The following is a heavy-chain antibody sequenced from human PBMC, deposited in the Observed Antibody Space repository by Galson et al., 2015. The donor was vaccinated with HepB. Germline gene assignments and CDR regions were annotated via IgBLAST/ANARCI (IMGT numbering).Heavy chain of an antibody. CDR1: GDSVSSNSAS. Sequence: CAISGDSVSSNSASWNWIRQSPPRGLEWLGRTYYRSKWYNDYAVSVKSRIIINPDTSKNQFSLQLKSVTPEDTAVYYCASQDGHIWGQGTLVTVSA. J-gene: IGHJ4*02. D-gene: IGHD4-17*01. V-gene: IGHV6-1*01. CDR2: TYYRSKWYN. CDR3: ASQDGHI.